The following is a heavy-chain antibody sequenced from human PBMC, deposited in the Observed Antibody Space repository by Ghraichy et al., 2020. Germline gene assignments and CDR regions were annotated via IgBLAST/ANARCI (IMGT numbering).Heavy chain of an antibody. CDR3: ASFENEQWLVRGGMDV. CDR1: GYTFTGYY. Sequence: ASVKVSCKASGYTFTGYYMHWVRQAPGQGLEWMGWINPNSGGTNYAQKFQGRVTMTRDTSISTAYMELSRLRSDDTAVYYCASFENEQWLVRGGMDVWGQGTTVTVSS. J-gene: IGHJ6*02. CDR2: INPNSGGT. D-gene: IGHD6-19*01. V-gene: IGHV1-2*02.